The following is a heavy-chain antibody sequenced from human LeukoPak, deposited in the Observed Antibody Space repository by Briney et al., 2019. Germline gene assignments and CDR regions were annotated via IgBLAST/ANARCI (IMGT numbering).Heavy chain of an antibody. CDR3: AKAGGWYPADFDY. V-gene: IGHV3-23*01. Sequence: HPGGSLGLSCAASGFTFSSYAMSWVRQAPGKGLEGVSAISGSGGSTYYADSVKGRFTVSRDNSKNTLYLQMNSLRAEDTAVYYCAKAGGWYPADFDYWGQGTLVTVSS. CDR1: GFTFSSYA. CDR2: ISGSGGST. D-gene: IGHD6-19*01. J-gene: IGHJ4*02.